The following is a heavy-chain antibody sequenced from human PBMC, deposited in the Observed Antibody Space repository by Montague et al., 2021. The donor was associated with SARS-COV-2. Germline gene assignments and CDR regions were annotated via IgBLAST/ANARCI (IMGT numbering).Heavy chain of an antibody. Sequence: SLRLSCAASGFSFIGYSMSWVRQTPGKGLELVSALRGSDGATFYADPVNGRFTISRDTSKNTLFLQMISLRADDSALYYCAKGALSYGINIMDSWGQGTLVTVSS. D-gene: IGHD2-21*01. CDR2: LRGSDGAT. V-gene: IGHV3-23*01. CDR3: AKGALSYGINIMDS. CDR1: GFSFIGYS. J-gene: IGHJ4*02.